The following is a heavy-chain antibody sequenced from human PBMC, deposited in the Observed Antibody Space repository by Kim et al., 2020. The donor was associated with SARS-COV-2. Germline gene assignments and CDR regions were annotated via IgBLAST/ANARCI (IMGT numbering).Heavy chain of an antibody. CDR1: GFTFDDYA. J-gene: IGHJ5*02. CDR2: ISWNRGSI. Sequence: GGSLRLSCAASGFTFDDYAMHWVRQAPGKGLEWVSGISWNRGSIGYADSVKGRFTISRDNAKNSLYLQMNSLRAEDTALYYRAKGSDNWNYLLLGFVPWGQGTLVTVSP. CDR3: AKGSDNWNYLLLGFVP. D-gene: IGHD1-7*01. V-gene: IGHV3-9*01.